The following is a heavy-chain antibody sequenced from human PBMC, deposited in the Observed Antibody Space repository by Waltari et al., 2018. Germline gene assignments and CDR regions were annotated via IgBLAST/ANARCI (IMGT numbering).Heavy chain of an antibody. V-gene: IGHV4-34*01. CDR1: GGSFSSYY. CDR3: ARGGWFGRGNDAFDI. CDR2: INHRVRT. J-gene: IGHJ3*02. D-gene: IGHD3-10*01. Sequence: QVQLQQWGAGLLRPSETLSLSCAVYGGSFSSYYWSWIRQSPRTGLEWIGEINHRVRTNVNPSLKSRVTISADTSKNQVSLRLRSVTAADTAVYYCARGGWFGRGNDAFDIWGQGTTVTVSS.